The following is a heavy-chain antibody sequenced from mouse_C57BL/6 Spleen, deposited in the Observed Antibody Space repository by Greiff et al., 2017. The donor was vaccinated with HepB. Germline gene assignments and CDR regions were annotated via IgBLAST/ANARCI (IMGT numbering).Heavy chain of an antibody. CDR1: GFNIKDDY. Sequence: EVKLQESGAELVRPGASVKLSCTASGFNIKDDYMHWVKQRPEQGLEWIGWIDPENGDTEYASKFQGKATITADTSSNTAYLQLSSLTSEDTDVYYCTTGYRKGAMDYWGQGTSVTVSS. V-gene: IGHV14-4*01. J-gene: IGHJ4*01. D-gene: IGHD2-14*01. CDR2: IDPENGDT. CDR3: TTGYRKGAMDY.